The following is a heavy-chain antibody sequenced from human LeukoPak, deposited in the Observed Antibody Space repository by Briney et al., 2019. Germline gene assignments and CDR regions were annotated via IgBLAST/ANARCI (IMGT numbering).Heavy chain of an antibody. V-gene: IGHV4-30-4*01. J-gene: IGHJ5*02. CDR2: IYYSGST. Sequence: SETLSLTCTVSGGSISSGDYYWSWIRQPPGKGLEWIGYIYYSGSTYYNPSLKSRVTISVDTSKNQFSLKLSSVTAADTAVYYCSQDFPGYRGVGWFDPRGQGTLVAVSS. CDR1: GGSISSGDYY. CDR3: SQDFPGYRGVGWFDP. D-gene: IGHD3-10*01.